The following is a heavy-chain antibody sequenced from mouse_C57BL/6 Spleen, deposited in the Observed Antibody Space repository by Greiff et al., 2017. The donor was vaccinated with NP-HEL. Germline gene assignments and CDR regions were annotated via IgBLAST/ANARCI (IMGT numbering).Heavy chain of an antibody. CDR1: GYSITSGYY. Sequence: EVHLVESGPGLVKPSQSLSLTCSVTGYSITSGYYWNWIRQFPGNKLEWMGYISYDGSNNYNPSLKNRISITRDTSKNQFFLKLNSVTTEDTATYYCARGSNWYFDVWGTGTTVTVSS. CDR3: ARGSNWYFDV. CDR2: ISYDGSN. J-gene: IGHJ1*03. V-gene: IGHV3-6*01. D-gene: IGHD5-1*01.